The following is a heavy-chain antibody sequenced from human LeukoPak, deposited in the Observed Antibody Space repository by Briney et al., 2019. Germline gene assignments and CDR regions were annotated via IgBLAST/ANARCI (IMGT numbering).Heavy chain of an antibody. CDR2: IYTSGST. CDR1: GGSISSYY. CDR3: ARDRGYFDWLFPFDY. V-gene: IGHV4-4*07. D-gene: IGHD3-9*01. Sequence: SETLSLTCTVSGGSISSYYWSWIRQPAGKGLEWIGRIYTSGSTNYNPSLKSRVTMSVDTSKNQFSLKLSSVTAADTAVYYCARDRGYFDWLFPFDYWGQGTLVTVSS. J-gene: IGHJ4*02.